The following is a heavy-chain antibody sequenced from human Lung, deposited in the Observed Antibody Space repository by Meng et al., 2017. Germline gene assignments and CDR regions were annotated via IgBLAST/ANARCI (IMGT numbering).Heavy chain of an antibody. Sequence: VRLVGAGGGLVEAGGSLSLSCAASGFTFSGYWMHWVRQTPGKGRVWVSRINTDGTTTTYADSVKGRFTISRDNAKNTLYLQMNSLRGEDTAVYYCARDVAGRGGYWGQGTLVTVSS. J-gene: IGHJ4*02. CDR2: INTDGTTT. D-gene: IGHD1-26*01. CDR3: ARDVAGRGGY. V-gene: IGHV3-74*01. CDR1: GFTFSGYW.